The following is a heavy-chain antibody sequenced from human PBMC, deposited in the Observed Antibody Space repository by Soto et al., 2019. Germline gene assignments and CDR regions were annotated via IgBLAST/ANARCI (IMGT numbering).Heavy chain of an antibody. D-gene: IGHD1-20*01. CDR3: AAICSTPITTVGVY. CDR1: NFSITHGFH. J-gene: IGHJ4*02. CDR2: IYHSGST. Sequence: SETLSLTCFVSNFSITHGFHWGWIRQSPGKGLEWIATIYHSGSTYYNPSLKSRLTISVDTSKNQFSLRLTSVTAADTAVYYFAAICSTPITTVGVYWGQGKMVTVSS. V-gene: IGHV4-38-2*01.